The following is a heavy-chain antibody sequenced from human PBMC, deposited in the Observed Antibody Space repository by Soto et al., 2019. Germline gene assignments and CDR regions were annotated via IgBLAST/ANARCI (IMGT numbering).Heavy chain of an antibody. J-gene: IGHJ4*02. Sequence: QVQLVESGGGVIQPGRSLRLSCAASGFTFSRKAMHWVRQAPGRGLEWVAVIWYHGNDKYYADSVKGRFTISRDNSKNTVYLQMNSLRGEDTAVYYCATGFLGLCTGGNCPLDYWGQGTLVTVSS. CDR3: ATGFLGLCTGGNCPLDY. D-gene: IGHD2-15*01. V-gene: IGHV3-33*01. CDR2: IWYHGNDK. CDR1: GFTFSRKA.